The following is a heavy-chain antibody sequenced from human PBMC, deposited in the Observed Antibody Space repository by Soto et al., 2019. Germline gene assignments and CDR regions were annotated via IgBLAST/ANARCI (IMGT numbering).Heavy chain of an antibody. Sequence: QVLLQQWGAGLLKPSETLSLTCAVSGGSFSSYYWTWIRQAPGKGLEWIGEINHTGTTNYNPSLKSRVSVSVDTSKNQFSLKLTSVTAADTAVYYCARCRRWGQSVKGLYYWGQGTLVTVSS. CDR2: INHTGTT. J-gene: IGHJ4*02. CDR1: GGSFSSYY. V-gene: IGHV4-34*01. D-gene: IGHD3-16*01. CDR3: ARCRRWGQSVKGLYY.